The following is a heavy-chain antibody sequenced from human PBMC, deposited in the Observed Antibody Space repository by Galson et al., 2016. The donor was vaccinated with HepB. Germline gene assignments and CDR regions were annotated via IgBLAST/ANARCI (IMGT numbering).Heavy chain of an antibody. D-gene: IGHD3-10*01. CDR1: GYVFSTYA. CDR2: IPYDGSEN. Sequence: SCAGSGYVFSTYAMHWVRQAPGKGLEWVAVIPYDGSENYYANPVKGRFTISRDNSKNTLYLQMNSLRPQDSAVYYCARGATSYGRYYYGLDLWGQGTTVSVSS. CDR3: ARGATSYGRYYYGLDL. J-gene: IGHJ6*02. V-gene: IGHV3-30*04.